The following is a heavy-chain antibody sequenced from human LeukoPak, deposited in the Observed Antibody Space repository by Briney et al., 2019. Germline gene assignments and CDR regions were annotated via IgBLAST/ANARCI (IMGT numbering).Heavy chain of an antibody. D-gene: IGHD3/OR15-3a*01. Sequence: GASVTVSCKASGGTFSSYAISWVRQAPGQGLEWMGGIIPIFGTANYAQKFQGRVTITADESTSTAYMELSSLRPEDTALYYCAKHFCTGLDCSLFDSWGQGTLVTVSS. CDR3: AKHFCTGLDCSLFDS. V-gene: IGHV1-69*13. J-gene: IGHJ4*02. CDR1: GGTFSSYA. CDR2: IIPIFGTA.